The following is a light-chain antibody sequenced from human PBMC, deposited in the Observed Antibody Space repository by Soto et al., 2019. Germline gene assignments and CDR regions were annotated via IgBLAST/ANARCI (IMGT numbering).Light chain of an antibody. Sequence: QSVLTQPPSVSGTPGQRVSISCSGSRSNIGINAVDWYRQLPGTAPKVLIYANNQRPSGVPDRFSGSKSGTSASLAINGLQSDDEAHYYCAAWDDSLNGLVFGGGTKVTVL. CDR1: RSNIGINA. CDR3: AAWDDSLNGLV. CDR2: ANN. V-gene: IGLV1-44*01. J-gene: IGLJ2*01.